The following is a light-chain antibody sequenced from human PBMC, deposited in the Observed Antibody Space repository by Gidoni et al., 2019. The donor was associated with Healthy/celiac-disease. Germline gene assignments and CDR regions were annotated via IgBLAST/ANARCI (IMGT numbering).Light chain of an antibody. J-gene: IGKJ3*01. Sequence: DIQMTQPPSSLSASVGDRVTITCRASQSISIYLNWYQQKPGKAPKRLIYAASSLQSGVPSRFSGSGSGTDFTLTISSLQPEDFATYYCRQSYSTRFTFGPGTKVEIK. CDR1: QSISIY. CDR3: RQSYSTRFT. CDR2: AAS. V-gene: IGKV1-39*01.